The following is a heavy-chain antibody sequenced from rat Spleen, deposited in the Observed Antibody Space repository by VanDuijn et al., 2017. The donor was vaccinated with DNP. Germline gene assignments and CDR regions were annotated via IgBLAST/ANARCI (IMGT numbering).Heavy chain of an antibody. CDR1: GFTFSDYN. Sequence: EMHLVESGGGLVQPGRSLKLSCLASGFTFSDYNMAWVRQAPKRGLEWVATILYDGIRTYYRDSVKGRFTISRDNAKSTLYLQMDSLRSEDTATYYCTTFEGTNAWGQGTSVTVSS. V-gene: IGHV5S10*01. J-gene: IGHJ4*01. CDR2: ILYDGIRT. CDR3: TTFEGTNA. D-gene: IGHD1-11*01.